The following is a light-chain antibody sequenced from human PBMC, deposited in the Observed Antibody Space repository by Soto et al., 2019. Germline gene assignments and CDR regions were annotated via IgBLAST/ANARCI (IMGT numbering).Light chain of an antibody. Sequence: EIVLTQSPATLSLSPGERATLSCRASQSIGSYLAWFQQKPGQAPRLLVHDASNRATDIPARVSGSGSGTDFTLTISSLEPEDFAVYYCQQCTVWPPAVGQGTRLEIK. CDR2: DAS. CDR3: QQCTVWPPA. CDR1: QSIGSY. J-gene: IGKJ5*01. V-gene: IGKV3-11*01.